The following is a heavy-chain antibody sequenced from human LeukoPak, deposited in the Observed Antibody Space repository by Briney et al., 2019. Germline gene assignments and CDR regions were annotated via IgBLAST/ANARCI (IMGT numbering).Heavy chain of an antibody. D-gene: IGHD4-17*01. CDR1: GYSFTGCY. Sequence: RASVKVSCKASGYSFTGCYMHWVRQAPGQGLEWMGWINPNNGGTNYVQKFQGRVTLTRDTSISTAYMELSSLRSDDTAVYYCARDLAVTTWNWFDPWGQGTLVTVSS. V-gene: IGHV1-2*02. J-gene: IGHJ5*02. CDR2: INPNNGGT. CDR3: ARDLAVTTWNWFDP.